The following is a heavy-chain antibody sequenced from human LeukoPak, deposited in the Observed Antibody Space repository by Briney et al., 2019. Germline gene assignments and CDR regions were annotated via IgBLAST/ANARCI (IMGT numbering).Heavy chain of an antibody. CDR2: ILYTGSI. CDR1: GVSISYYY. Sequence: SETLSLTCSVSGVSISYYYWSWIRQTPGKGLEWIGHILYTGSISYNPSLNSRVTLSLDTSRNQFSLRLTSVTAADSAIYYCARSLNFGSESYFAGYWGHGTLVRVSA. CDR3: ARSLNFGSESYFAGY. D-gene: IGHD3-10*01. J-gene: IGHJ4*01. V-gene: IGHV4-59*01.